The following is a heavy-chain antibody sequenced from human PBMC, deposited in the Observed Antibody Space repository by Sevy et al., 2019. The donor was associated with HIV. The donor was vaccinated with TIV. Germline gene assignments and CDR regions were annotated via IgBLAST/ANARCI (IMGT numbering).Heavy chain of an antibody. CDR2: ISDSGTTT. Sequence: GGSLRLSCAASAFTFSSHAMSWVRQAPGKGLEWVSAISDSGTTTYYEDSVKGRFTISRDNSKNTLYLQMDGLRAEDTAIYYCARAFTGGYQQPFDYWGQGTLVTVSS. CDR1: AFTFSSHA. CDR3: ARAFTGGYQQPFDY. J-gene: IGHJ4*02. V-gene: IGHV3-23*01. D-gene: IGHD1-26*01.